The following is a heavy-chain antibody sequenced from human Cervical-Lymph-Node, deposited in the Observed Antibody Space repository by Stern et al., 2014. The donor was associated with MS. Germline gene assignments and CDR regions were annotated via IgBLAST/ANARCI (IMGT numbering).Heavy chain of an antibody. Sequence: QVTLRESGPALVKPAQTLTLTCTFSGFSLSTSGMCVSWIRQPPGKALEWLALIDWDDDKYYSTSLKTRLTISKDTSKNQVVLTMTNMDPVDTATYYCARVVNWTKGGYYYGMDVWGQGTTVTVSS. CDR1: GFSLSTSGMC. CDR3: ARVVNWTKGGYYYGMDV. V-gene: IGHV2-70*01. J-gene: IGHJ6*02. D-gene: IGHD1/OR15-1a*01. CDR2: IDWDDDK.